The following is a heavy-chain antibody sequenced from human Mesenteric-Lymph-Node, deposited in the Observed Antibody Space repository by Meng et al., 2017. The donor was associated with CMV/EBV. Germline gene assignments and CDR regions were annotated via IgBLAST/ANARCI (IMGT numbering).Heavy chain of an antibody. V-gene: IGHV3-9*03. CDR2: ISWNSGSI. CDR3: AKDKFPDYGGPGRGYYFDY. Sequence: GGSLRLSCAASGFSFHNHAMHWVRQVPGKGLEWVSGISWNSGSIGYADSVKGRFTISRDNAKNSLYLQMNSLRAEDMALYYCAKDKFPDYGGPGRGYYFDYWGQGTLVTVSS. J-gene: IGHJ4*02. CDR1: GFSFHNHA. D-gene: IGHD4-23*01.